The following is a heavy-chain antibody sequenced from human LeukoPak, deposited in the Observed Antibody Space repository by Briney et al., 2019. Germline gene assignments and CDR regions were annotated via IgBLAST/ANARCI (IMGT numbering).Heavy chain of an antibody. Sequence: GGSLRLSCAASGFTFSSYEKNWVRQAPGKGLEWVSYISSSGSTIYYADSVKGRFTISRDNAKNSLYLQMNSLRAEDTAVYYCAELGITMIGGVWGKGTTVTISS. CDR1: GFTFSSYE. V-gene: IGHV3-48*03. D-gene: IGHD3-10*02. CDR2: ISSSGSTI. J-gene: IGHJ6*04. CDR3: AELGITMIGGV.